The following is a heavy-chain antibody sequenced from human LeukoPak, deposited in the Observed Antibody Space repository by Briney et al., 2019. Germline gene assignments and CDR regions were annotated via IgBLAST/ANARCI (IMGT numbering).Heavy chain of an antibody. J-gene: IGHJ3*02. V-gene: IGHV3-30*02. Sequence: PGGSLRLSCAASGFTFSSYGMHWVRQAPGKGLEWVAFIRYDGSNKYYADSVKGRFTISRDNSKNTLYLQMNSLRIEDTAVYYCASLKNYYDSSGYLVTDAFDIWGQGTMVTVSS. D-gene: IGHD3-22*01. CDR1: GFTFSSYG. CDR2: IRYDGSNK. CDR3: ASLKNYYDSSGYLVTDAFDI.